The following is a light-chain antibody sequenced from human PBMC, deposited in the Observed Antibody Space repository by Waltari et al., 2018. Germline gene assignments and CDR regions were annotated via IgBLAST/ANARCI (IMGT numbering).Light chain of an antibody. CDR3: QQYKSHYRT. J-gene: IGKJ1*01. V-gene: IGKV1-5*01. CDR1: QSISSW. Sequence: DIQMTQSPSTLSASVGDRVTITCRASQSISSWLAWFQQEPGKVPKRLVYYTSSLQSGGPSRCSGSGSGTEFALTISNLQPDDVATYYCQQYKSHYRTFGHGTRVEVK. CDR2: YTS.